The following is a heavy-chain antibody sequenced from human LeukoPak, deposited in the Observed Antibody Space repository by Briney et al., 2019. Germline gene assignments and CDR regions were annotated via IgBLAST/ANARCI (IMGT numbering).Heavy chain of an antibody. CDR3: ARGTGSFDY. CDR2: TYFRSKYYT. V-gene: IGHV6-1*01. J-gene: IGHJ4*02. CDR1: GDSVSSSSAA. Sequence: SQNLSLNCAISGDSVSSSSAAWNWFRQSPLRGLEWLGRTYFRSKYYTDYALSVKSRITINPDTSKNQFSLQLTSMTPEDTAVYYCARGTGSFDYWGQGTLVTVSS.